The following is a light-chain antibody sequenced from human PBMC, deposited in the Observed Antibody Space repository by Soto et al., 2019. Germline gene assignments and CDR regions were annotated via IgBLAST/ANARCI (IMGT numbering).Light chain of an antibody. CDR3: CSYAGNNALV. V-gene: IGLV2-23*02. Sequence: QSVLTQPASVSGSRGQSITISCTGTSSNVGSYNFVSWYRHYPGKAPELIIYEVSQRPSTFFNRFSGSKSGNTASLTISGLQSDDEADYYCCSYAGNNALVFGGGTQLTVL. CDR2: EVS. J-gene: IGLJ3*02. CDR1: SSNVGSYNF.